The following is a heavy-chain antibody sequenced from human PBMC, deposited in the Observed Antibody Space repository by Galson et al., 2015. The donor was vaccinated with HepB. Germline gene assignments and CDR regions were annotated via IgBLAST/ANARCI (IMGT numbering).Heavy chain of an antibody. CDR3: ARGGGSFGY. Sequence: SLRLSCAASGFSFSDSAMNWVRRAPGKGLEWVSSINSGSTSIHYADSLRGRVTTSRDNTKNSLYLQMNSLQVEDTAVYYCARGGGSFGYWGQGTLVTVSS. V-gene: IGHV3-21*06. D-gene: IGHD1-26*01. CDR1: GFSFSDSA. J-gene: IGHJ4*02. CDR2: INSGSTSI.